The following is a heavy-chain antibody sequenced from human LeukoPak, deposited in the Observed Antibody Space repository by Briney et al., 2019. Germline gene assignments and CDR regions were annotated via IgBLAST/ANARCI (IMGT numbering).Heavy chain of an antibody. CDR3: ARDYLLTGAFDI. CDR1: GGSMSGCY. J-gene: IGHJ3*02. Sequence: SETLSLTCTVSGGSMSGCYWNWIRQPPGKGLEWIGYIYHSGSTDYNPSLRGRVTISVDTSKSRFSLKLSSMTAADTAVYYCARDYLLTGAFDIWGRGAMVTVSS. D-gene: IGHD2-15*01. CDR2: IYHSGST. V-gene: IGHV4-59*13.